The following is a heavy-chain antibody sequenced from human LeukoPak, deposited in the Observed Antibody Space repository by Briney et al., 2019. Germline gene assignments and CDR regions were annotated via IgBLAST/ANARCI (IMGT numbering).Heavy chain of an antibody. J-gene: IGHJ4*02. D-gene: IGHD1-26*01. CDR2: IYHRGNT. CDR1: GYSISSGYY. Sequence: PSETLSLTCAVSGYSISSGYYWGWIRQPPGKGLEWIGSIYHRGNTNHNPSLKSRVTMSVDTSKNQFSLKLSSVTAADTAMYYCARRGGTHTPFDYWGQGSLVTVSS. V-gene: IGHV4-38-2*01. CDR3: ARRGGTHTPFDY.